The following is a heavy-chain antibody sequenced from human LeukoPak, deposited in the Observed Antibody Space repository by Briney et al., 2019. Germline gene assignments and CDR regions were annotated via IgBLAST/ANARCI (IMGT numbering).Heavy chain of an antibody. J-gene: IGHJ6*03. CDR1: GYTFTSYG. CDR2: ISAYNGNT. CDR3: ARAEKPNWGNYYYYCMDV. Sequence: ASVKVSCKASGYTFTSYGISWVRQAPGQGLEWMGWISAYNGNTNYAQKLQGRVTMTTDTSTTTAYMELRGLRSDDTAVYYCARAEKPNWGNYYYYCMDVWGKGTTVTVSS. D-gene: IGHD7-27*01. V-gene: IGHV1-18*01.